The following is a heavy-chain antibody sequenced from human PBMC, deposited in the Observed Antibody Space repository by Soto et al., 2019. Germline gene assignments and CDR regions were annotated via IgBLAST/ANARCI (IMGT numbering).Heavy chain of an antibody. CDR2: IRSKANNYAT. J-gene: IGHJ6*03. CDR3: SRQAADLWSGKPKYYIAV. Sequence: VQLVESGGGLVQPGGSLKLSCAASGVTFSGSAMHWGRQASGKGMEWVGRIRSKANNYATAYGASVKGRFTISRDDSKNTAYLEVNSLKTEDTAVYYCSRQAADLWSGKPKYYIAVLRTGATVTVS. V-gene: IGHV3-73*01. D-gene: IGHD3-3*01. CDR1: GVTFSGSA.